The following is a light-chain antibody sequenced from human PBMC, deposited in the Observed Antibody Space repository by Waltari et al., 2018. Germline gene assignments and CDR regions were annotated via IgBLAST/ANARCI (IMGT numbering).Light chain of an antibody. CDR1: QSVSDY. V-gene: IGKV3-11*01. CDR2: DAS. CDR3: QQRSNWPPSIT. Sequence: EVVLTQSPATVSLSPGERATLSCRASQSVSDYLAWYQQKPGQAPRLLIYDASNRATGVPARFSGSGSGTDFTLTISSLEPEDFAVYFCQQRSNWPPSITFGQGTRLDIK. J-gene: IGKJ5*01.